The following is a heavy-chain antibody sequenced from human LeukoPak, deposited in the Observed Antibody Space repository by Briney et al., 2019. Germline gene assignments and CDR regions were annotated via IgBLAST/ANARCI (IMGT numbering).Heavy chain of an antibody. V-gene: IGHV4-39*07. CDR2: IYHSGST. J-gene: IGHJ4*02. Sequence: SETLSLTCTVSGGSISSSSYYWGWIRQPPGKGLEWIGSIYHSGSTYYNPSLKSRVTISVDTSKNQFSLKLSSVTAADTAAYYCASGEVGLFDYWGQGTLVTVSS. D-gene: IGHD3-16*01. CDR1: GGSISSSSYY. CDR3: ASGEVGLFDY.